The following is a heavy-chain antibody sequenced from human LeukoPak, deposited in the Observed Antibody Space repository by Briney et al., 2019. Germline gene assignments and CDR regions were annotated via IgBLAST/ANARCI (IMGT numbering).Heavy chain of an antibody. D-gene: IGHD4-17*01. Sequence: GGSLRLSCAASGYIFISYAMNWVPDTLGKGLEWVSSISGSGSYIHYADSMKGRFTISRDNAKKSVYLHMSRLRAEDTAVYYCARGLGSGDYVANAFDFWGRGTTVSVS. J-gene: IGHJ3*01. V-gene: IGHV3-21*01. CDR2: ISGSGSYI. CDR3: ARGLGSGDYVANAFDF. CDR1: GYIFISYA.